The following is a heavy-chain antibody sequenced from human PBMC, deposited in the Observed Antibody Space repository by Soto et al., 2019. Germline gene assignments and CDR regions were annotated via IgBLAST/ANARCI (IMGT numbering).Heavy chain of an antibody. Sequence: QVQLVQSGAEVREPGASVKVSCKASGYSFTSLDINWVRQTTGQGLEWMGWMQPSSGRTGYAQKFQGRVTMTRDTPINTAYMELSSLTSDGTAVYYCARGVTAGVDYWGQGTLVTVSS. V-gene: IGHV1-8*01. CDR2: MQPSSGRT. D-gene: IGHD1-26*01. CDR1: GYSFTSLD. CDR3: ARGVTAGVDY. J-gene: IGHJ4*02.